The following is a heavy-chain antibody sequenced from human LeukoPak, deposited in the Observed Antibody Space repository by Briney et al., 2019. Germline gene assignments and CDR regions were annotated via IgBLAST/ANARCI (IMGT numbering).Heavy chain of an antibody. CDR3: AREWIQLWSEKTYYYYGMDV. V-gene: IGHV1-46*01. D-gene: IGHD5-18*01. J-gene: IGHJ6*02. CDR1: GYTFTSYY. CDR2: INPSGGST. Sequence: ASVKVSCKASGYTFTSYYMHWVRQAPGQGLEWMGIINPSGGSTSYAQKFQGRVTMTRDTSTSTVYMELSSLRSEDTAVYYCAREWIQLWSEKTYYYYGMDVWGQGTTVTVSS.